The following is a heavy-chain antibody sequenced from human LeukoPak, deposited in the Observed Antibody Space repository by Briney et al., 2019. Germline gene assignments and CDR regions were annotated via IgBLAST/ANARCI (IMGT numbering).Heavy chain of an antibody. D-gene: IGHD3-22*01. J-gene: IGHJ6*03. CDR3: AKIDDSSGYWYYYYMDV. V-gene: IGHV3-23*01. CDR2: ISGSGGST. CDR1: GFTFSSYA. Sequence: GGSLRLSCAASGFTFSSYAMSWVRQAPGKGLEWVSAISGSGGSTYYADSVKGRFTISRDNSKNTLYLQMTSLRAEDTAVYYCAKIDDSSGYWYYYYMDVWGKGTTVTVSS.